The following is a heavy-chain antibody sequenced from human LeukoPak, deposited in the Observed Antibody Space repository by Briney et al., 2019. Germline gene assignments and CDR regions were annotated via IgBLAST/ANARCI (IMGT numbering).Heavy chain of an antibody. V-gene: IGHV1-58*02. CDR3: AADHEGGSYAFDY. CDR2: IVVGSGNT. Sequence: SVKVSCKASGFTFTSSAMQCVRQARGQRLEWIGWIVVGSGNTNYAQKFQERVTITRDMSTSTAYMELSSLRSEDTAVYYCAADHEGGSYAFDYWGQGTLVTVSS. J-gene: IGHJ4*02. CDR1: GFTFTSSA. D-gene: IGHD1-26*01.